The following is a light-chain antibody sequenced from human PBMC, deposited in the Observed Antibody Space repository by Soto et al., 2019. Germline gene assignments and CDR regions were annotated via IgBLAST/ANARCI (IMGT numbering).Light chain of an antibody. V-gene: IGKV1-5*01. CDR1: QSIRSW. J-gene: IGKJ1*01. Sequence: DIQMTQSPSTLSASVGDRVTITCRASQSIRSWLAWYQQKPGKAPQLLLYDASNLESGVPSRFSGSGSGTEFTLTISILQPDDFATYYCQQYDSFSKTFGRGTKVEVK. CDR2: DAS. CDR3: QQYDSFSKT.